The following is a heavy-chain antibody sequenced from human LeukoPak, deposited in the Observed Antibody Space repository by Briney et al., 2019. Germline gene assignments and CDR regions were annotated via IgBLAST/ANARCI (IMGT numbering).Heavy chain of an antibody. V-gene: IGHV5-51*01. CDR3: ARITGSGSYYNAKKTFDY. Sequence: GGSLKISCKGSGYRFTNYWIGWVRQMPGKGLEWMGIIYPGDSDTRYSPSFQGRVTISADKSISTAYLQWISLTASDSAMYYCARITGSGSYYNAKKTFDYWGQGTLVTVSS. CDR2: IYPGDSDT. J-gene: IGHJ4*02. D-gene: IGHD3-10*01. CDR1: GYRFTNYW.